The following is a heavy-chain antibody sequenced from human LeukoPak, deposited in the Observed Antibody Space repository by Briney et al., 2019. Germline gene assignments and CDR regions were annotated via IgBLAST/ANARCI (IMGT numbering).Heavy chain of an antibody. V-gene: IGHV1-2*02. D-gene: IGHD2-2*01. CDR1: GYTFTGYY. J-gene: IGHJ4*02. Sequence: ASVKVSCKASGYTFTGYYMHWVGQAPGQGGEWMGWINPNSGGTNYAQKFQGRVTMTRDTSISTAYMELSRLRSDDTAVYYCARAKDIVVVPAAFYFDYWGQGTLVTVSS. CDR3: ARAKDIVVVPAAFYFDY. CDR2: INPNSGGT.